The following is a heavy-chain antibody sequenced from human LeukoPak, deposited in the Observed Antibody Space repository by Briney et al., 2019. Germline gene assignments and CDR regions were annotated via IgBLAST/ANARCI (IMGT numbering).Heavy chain of an antibody. J-gene: IGHJ1*01. CDR2: ISAYNGNT. CDR1: GYTFTSYG. CDR3: ARGVRYYGSGSYLKRSAEYFQH. D-gene: IGHD3-10*01. V-gene: IGHV1-18*01. Sequence: GASVKVSCKASGYTFTSYGISWVRQAPGQGLEWMGWISAYNGNTNYAQKLQGGVTMTTDTSTSTAYMELRSLRSDDTAVYYCARGVRYYGSGSYLKRSAEYFQHWGQGTLVTVSS.